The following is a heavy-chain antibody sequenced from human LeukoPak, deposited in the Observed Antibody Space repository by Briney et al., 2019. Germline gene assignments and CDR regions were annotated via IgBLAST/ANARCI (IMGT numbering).Heavy chain of an antibody. CDR3: ARDRQVVRGIMFLAWFDP. CDR1: GYTFTGYY. D-gene: IGHD3-10*01. Sequence: ASVKVSCKASGYTFTGYYMHWVRQAPGQGLEWMGRINPNSGGTNYAQKFQGRVTMTRDTSISTAYMEPSRLRSDDTAVYYCARDRQVVRGIMFLAWFDPWGQGTLVTVSS. V-gene: IGHV1-2*06. CDR2: INPNSGGT. J-gene: IGHJ5*02.